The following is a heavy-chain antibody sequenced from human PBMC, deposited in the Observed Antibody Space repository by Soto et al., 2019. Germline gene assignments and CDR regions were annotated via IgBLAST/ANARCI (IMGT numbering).Heavy chain of an antibody. CDR3: ARDIGFDIDY. CDR2: IYSKAGKT. V-gene: IGHV1-18*01. Sequence: QVQLVQSGAEVQKPGASVKVSCKTSGYTFNDFGITWVRQAPGLGLEWLGWIYSKAGKTNFAPKFQGRVIMTTDTSTSTAYMELTSLTFDDSAVYFCARDIGFDIDYWGQGTLVTVS. J-gene: IGHJ4*02. D-gene: IGHD3-9*01. CDR1: GYTFNDFG.